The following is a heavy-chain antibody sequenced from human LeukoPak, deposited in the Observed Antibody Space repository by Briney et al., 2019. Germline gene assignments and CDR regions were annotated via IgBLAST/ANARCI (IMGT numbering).Heavy chain of an antibody. CDR2: IRSNGDTT. J-gene: IGHJ4*02. V-gene: IGHV3-23*01. Sequence: GGSLRLSCTASGFTFSSLAMTWVRQAPGRGLEWVSTIRSNGDTTYNADSVKGRFTISRDNSKNTLYLELSSLRVEDTATFYCAKGQELDDGVFDSWGQGTMVTVSS. D-gene: IGHD1-1*01. CDR3: AKGQELDDGVFDS. CDR1: GFTFSSLA.